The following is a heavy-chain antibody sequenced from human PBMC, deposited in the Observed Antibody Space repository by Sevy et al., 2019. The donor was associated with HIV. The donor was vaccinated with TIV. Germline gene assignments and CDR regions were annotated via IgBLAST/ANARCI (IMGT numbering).Heavy chain of an antibody. V-gene: IGHV3-23*01. Sequence: GGSLRLSCAASGFTFSSYAMSWVRQAPGKGLEWVSAISGSGGSTYYADSVKGRLTISRDNSKNTLYLQMNSLRAEDTAVYYCAKLRRVVIEYYFDYWGQGTLVTVSS. CDR2: ISGSGGST. CDR1: GFTFSSYA. CDR3: AKLRRVVIEYYFDY. J-gene: IGHJ4*02. D-gene: IGHD3-22*01.